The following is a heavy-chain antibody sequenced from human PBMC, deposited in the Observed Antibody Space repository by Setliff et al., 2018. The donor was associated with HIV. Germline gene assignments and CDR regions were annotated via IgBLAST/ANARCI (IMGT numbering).Heavy chain of an antibody. J-gene: IGHJ6*03. V-gene: IGHV1-2*06. CDR3: ARDAFDYTAYYYSYMDV. Sequence: GASVKVSCKASGYTFTGHYMHWVRQAPGQGLEWMGRINPKSGGINYAQKFQGRVTLTRDTSISTAYMELSRLRSDDTAVYYCARDAFDYTAYYYSYMDVWGKGTTVTVSS. CDR2: INPKSGGI. D-gene: IGHD4-4*01. CDR1: GYTFTGHY.